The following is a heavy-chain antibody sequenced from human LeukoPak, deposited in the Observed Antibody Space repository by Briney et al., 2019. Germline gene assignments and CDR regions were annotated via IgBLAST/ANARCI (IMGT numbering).Heavy chain of an antibody. J-gene: IGHJ4*02. V-gene: IGHV3-53*01. CDR3: AKGNSNWD. CDR1: GFTVSSNY. Sequence: GGSLRLSCAASGFTVSSNYMTWVRQAPGKGLEWVSVIYSGGSTYYAGSVKGRFTISRDNSKNTLFLQMNSLRAEDTAVYYCAKGNSNWDWGQGTLVTVSS. D-gene: IGHD1-7*01. CDR2: IYSGGST.